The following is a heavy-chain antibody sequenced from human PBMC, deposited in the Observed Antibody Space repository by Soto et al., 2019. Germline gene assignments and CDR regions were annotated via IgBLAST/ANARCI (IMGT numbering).Heavy chain of an antibody. CDR3: AHPPSYGDYLGDAFDI. CDR1: GFTFSSYS. Sequence: GSLRLSCAASGFTFSSYSMNWVRQAPGKGLEWVSYISSSSSTIYYADSVKGRFTISRDNAKNSLYLQMNSLRAEDTAVYYCAHPPSYGDYLGDAFDIWGQGTMVTVSS. D-gene: IGHD4-17*01. V-gene: IGHV3-48*01. CDR2: ISSSSSTI. J-gene: IGHJ3*02.